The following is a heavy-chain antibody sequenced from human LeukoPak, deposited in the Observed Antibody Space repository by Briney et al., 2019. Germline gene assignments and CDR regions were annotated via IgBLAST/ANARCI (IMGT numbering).Heavy chain of an antibody. V-gene: IGHV4-34*01. CDR2: INDIGHT. CDR3: ARGEGNDYVWGSFYYYLDV. D-gene: IGHD3-16*01. Sequence: SETLSLTCAVNGESFNGFYWTWIRQSPGKGLEWLGEINDIGHTNYNASLKSRVTISLDTSQKQFSLKLTSVTAADTAVYYCARGEGNDYVWGSFYYYLDVWGKGTAVTVSS. J-gene: IGHJ6*03. CDR1: GESFNGFY.